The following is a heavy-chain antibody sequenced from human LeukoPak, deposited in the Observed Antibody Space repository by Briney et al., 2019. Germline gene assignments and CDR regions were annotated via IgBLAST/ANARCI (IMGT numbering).Heavy chain of an antibody. CDR1: GGTFSNYG. CDR2: IIPIFGTA. D-gene: IGHD1-26*01. CDR3: XXXSGSYYRGTTFNY. Sequence: GASVKVSCKASGGTFSNYGISWVRQAPGQGLEWMGEIIPIFGTAHYTQKFQGRVTITADESTSTAYMELSSLRSEDTAVYYCXXXSGSYYRGTTFNYWGQGTLVTVSS. J-gene: IGHJ4*02. V-gene: IGHV1-69*01.